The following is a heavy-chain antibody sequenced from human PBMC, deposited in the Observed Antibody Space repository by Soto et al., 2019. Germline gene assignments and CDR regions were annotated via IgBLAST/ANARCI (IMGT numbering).Heavy chain of an antibody. CDR3: ATRDNSKFY. CDR1: GVSISSHDW. D-gene: IGHD6-13*01. CDR2: SHQSGST. J-gene: IGHJ4*02. Sequence: QVQLQESGPGLVKPSGTLSLTCAVSGVSISSHDWWTWVRQPPGKGLEWIGESHQSGSTNYNSSLXSRVTIEVDTSKTQFALKLRSVTVADTTVYYCATRDNSKFYWGQGTLVTVSS. V-gene: IGHV4-4*02.